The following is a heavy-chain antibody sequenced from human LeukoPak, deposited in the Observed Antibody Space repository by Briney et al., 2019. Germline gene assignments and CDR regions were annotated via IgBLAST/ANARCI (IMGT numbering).Heavy chain of an antibody. CDR1: GGSISSSSYY. J-gene: IGHJ1*01. CDR2: IYYSGST. V-gene: IGHV4-39*01. CDR3: ASRDIGTAGTGEYFQH. Sequence: SETLSLTRTVSGGSISSSSYYWGWIRQPPGKGLEWIGSIYYSGSTYYNPSLKSRVTISVDTSKNQFSLKLSSVTAADTAVYYCASRDIGTAGTGEYFQHWGQGTLVTVSS. D-gene: IGHD6-13*01.